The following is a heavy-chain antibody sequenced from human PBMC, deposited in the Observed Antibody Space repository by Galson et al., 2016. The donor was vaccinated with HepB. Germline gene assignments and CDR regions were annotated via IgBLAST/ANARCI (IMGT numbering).Heavy chain of an antibody. CDR3: ARDLGGATASSWRGWFDP. CDR1: GYTFTSYD. CDR2: MNPNSGNT. Sequence: SVKVSCKASGYTFTSYDINWVRQATGQGLEWMGWMNPNSGNTGYAQKFQGRVTMTRNTSISTAYMKLGSLRSEDTAVYYCARDLGGATASSWRGWFDPWGQGTLLTVSS. J-gene: IGHJ5*02. D-gene: IGHD6-13*01. V-gene: IGHV1-8*01.